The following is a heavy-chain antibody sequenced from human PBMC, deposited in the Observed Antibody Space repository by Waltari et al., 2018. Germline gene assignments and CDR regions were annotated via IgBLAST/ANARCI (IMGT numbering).Heavy chain of an antibody. D-gene: IGHD6-19*01. CDR3: ARAVRYSSGWYLGY. V-gene: IGHV3-53*02. CDR2: IYSGGST. J-gene: IGHJ4*02. CDR1: GFTVSSNY. Sequence: EVQLVETGGGLIQPGGSLRLSCSASGFTVSSNYVTWVRQAPGKGLEWVSVIYSGGSTYYADSVKGRFTISRDNSENTLYLQMNSLRAEDTAVYYCARAVRYSSGWYLGYWGQGTLVTVSS.